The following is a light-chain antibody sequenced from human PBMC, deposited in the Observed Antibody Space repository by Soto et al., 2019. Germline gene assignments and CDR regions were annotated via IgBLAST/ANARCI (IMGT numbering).Light chain of an antibody. Sequence: EIVMTQSPATLSVSPGERATLSCRASQRISNTLAWYQHKPGQAPRLLIYSAFTRATGIPARFSGSGSGTEFTLTISSLQSEDFAVYYCQQYNKWPPWTFGEGTKVDI. CDR1: QRISNT. CDR3: QQYNKWPPWT. V-gene: IGKV3-15*01. J-gene: IGKJ1*01. CDR2: SAF.